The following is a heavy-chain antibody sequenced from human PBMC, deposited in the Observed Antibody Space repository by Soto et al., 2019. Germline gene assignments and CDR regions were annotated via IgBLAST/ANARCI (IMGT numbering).Heavy chain of an antibody. CDR3: ASPSSAYCSDTSCYVATFHY. D-gene: IGHD2-2*01. CDR2: IYHSGST. J-gene: IGHJ4*02. Sequence: SETLSLTCAVSITNIYYFGWIRQPPGKGLEWIGSIYHSGSTYYNPSLKSRVTISVETSRNQFSLKLRSVTAADTAVYFCASPSSAYCSDTSCYVATFHYWGQGIMVTVSS. CDR1: ITNIYY. V-gene: IGHV4-38-2*01.